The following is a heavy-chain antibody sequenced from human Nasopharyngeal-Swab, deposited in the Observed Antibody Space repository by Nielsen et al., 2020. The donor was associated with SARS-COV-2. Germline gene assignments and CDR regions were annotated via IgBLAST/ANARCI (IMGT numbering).Heavy chain of an antibody. J-gene: IGHJ5*02. V-gene: IGHV4-39*01. CDR2: IYYSGST. D-gene: IGHD3-22*01. CDR1: GGSISSSSYY. CDR3: ASYYYDSSDYSHWFDP. Sequence: SETLSLTCTVSGGSISSSSYYWGWIRQPPGKGLEWIGSIYYSGSTYYNPSLKSRVTISVDTSKNQFSVKLSSVTAADTAVYYCASYYYDSSDYSHWFDPWGQGTLVTVSS.